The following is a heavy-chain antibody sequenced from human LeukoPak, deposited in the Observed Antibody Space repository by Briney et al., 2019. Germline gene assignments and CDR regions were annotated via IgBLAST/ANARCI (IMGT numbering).Heavy chain of an antibody. Sequence: PGGSLGLSCAASGFTFSSYWMHWVRQAPGKGLVWVSRINSDGSSRSYADSVKGRFTISRDNSKNMLFLQMNSLRVEDTAIYYCAGSPWDGIRGVGLDYLDYWGRGTLVTVSS. V-gene: IGHV3-74*01. CDR3: AGSPWDGIRGVGLDYLDY. CDR1: GFTFSSYW. D-gene: IGHD1-26*01. J-gene: IGHJ4*02. CDR2: INSDGSSR.